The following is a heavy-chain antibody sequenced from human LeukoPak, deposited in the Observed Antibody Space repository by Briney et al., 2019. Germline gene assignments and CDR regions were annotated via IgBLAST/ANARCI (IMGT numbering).Heavy chain of an antibody. V-gene: IGHV4-4*07. CDR3: ARDDYYYYYMDV. J-gene: IGHJ6*03. Sequence: SETLSLTCTVSGGSISSYYWSWIRQPAGKGLEWIGRIYTSGSTNYNPSPKSRVTISVDKSKNQFSLKLSSVTAADTAVYYCARDDYYYYYMDVWGKGTTVTVSS. CDR1: GGSISSYY. CDR2: IYTSGST.